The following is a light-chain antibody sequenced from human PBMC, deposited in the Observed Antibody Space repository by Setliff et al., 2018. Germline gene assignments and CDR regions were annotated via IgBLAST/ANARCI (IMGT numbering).Light chain of an antibody. Sequence: QSVLTQPPSVSGAPGQRVTISCTGSSPNIGAGYDVHWYQQLPGTAPKLLIYGNSNRPSGVPDRFSGSKSGTSASLAITGLQAEDEADYSCQSYDSSLSGWAFGGGTKVTVL. J-gene: IGLJ2*01. CDR2: GNS. CDR3: QSYDSSLSGWA. CDR1: SPNIGAGYD. V-gene: IGLV1-40*01.